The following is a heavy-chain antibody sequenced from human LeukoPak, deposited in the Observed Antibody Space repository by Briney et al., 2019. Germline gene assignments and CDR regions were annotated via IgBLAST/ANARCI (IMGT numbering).Heavy chain of an antibody. Sequence: GASVKVSCKASGYTFTGYYMHWVRQAPGQGLEWMGWINPNSGGTNYAQKFQGRVTMTRDTSISTAYMELSRLRSDDTAVYYCARESGPPRRITIFGVVNYWGQGTLVTVSS. V-gene: IGHV1-2*02. J-gene: IGHJ4*02. CDR2: INPNSGGT. CDR3: ARESGPPRRITIFGVVNY. D-gene: IGHD3-3*01. CDR1: GYTFTGYY.